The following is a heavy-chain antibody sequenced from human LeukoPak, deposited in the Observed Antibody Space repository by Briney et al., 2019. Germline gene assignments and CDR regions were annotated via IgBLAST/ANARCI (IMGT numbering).Heavy chain of an antibody. CDR1: GFTFSSYA. Sequence: GGSLRLSCAASGFTFSSYAMSWVRQAPGKGLEWVSTISGSGDNTYFADSVKGRFTISRDNSKNTLYLQMNSLRAEDTAAYYGAKNTARPGDYWGQGTLVTVSS. J-gene: IGHJ4*02. V-gene: IGHV3-23*01. CDR2: ISGSGDNT. D-gene: IGHD6-6*01. CDR3: AKNTARPGDY.